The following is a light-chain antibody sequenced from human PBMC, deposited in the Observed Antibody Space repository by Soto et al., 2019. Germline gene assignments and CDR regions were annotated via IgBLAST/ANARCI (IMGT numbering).Light chain of an antibody. CDR2: GAS. CDR1: QSVTSSY. Sequence: EIVLTQSPGTLSLSPGERATLSCRASQSVTSSYLAWYQQRPGQAPRLLIYGASSRVTVIPDKFSGSGSGTDFTLTISSREPEDFAVYYCQQYGSSPYTFGQGTKLEI. V-gene: IGKV3-20*01. J-gene: IGKJ2*01. CDR3: QQYGSSPYT.